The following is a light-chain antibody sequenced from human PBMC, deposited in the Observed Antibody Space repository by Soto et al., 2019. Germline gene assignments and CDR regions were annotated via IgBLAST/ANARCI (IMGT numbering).Light chain of an antibody. Sequence: QAVRTKPRSESGSPALPVTSSCPGRSSVFGGYNQDSWEQGLQGNAPILMSYDVSKRPSGVPDRFSGFKSGNTDSLTISGFQAEDEADDYCCSYAGSYTDVFGNGTQVTV. J-gene: IGLJ1*01. CDR1: SSVFGGYNQ. CDR3: CSYAGSYTDV. CDR2: DVS. V-gene: IGLV2-11*01.